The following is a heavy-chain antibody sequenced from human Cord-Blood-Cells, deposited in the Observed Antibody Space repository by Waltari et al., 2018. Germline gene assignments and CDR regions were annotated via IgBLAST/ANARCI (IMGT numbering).Heavy chain of an antibody. Sequence: EVQLLESGGGLVQLGGSLRLSGEASGFTFRRSDMSCVPQAPGKGLEWVSAISGSVGSTYYADSVKGRFTIARDNSKNTLYLQMTSLRAEDTAVYYCAKFMVRGVKGFDYWGQGTLVTVSS. CDR2: ISGSVGST. CDR1: GFTFRRSD. J-gene: IGHJ4*02. V-gene: IGHV3-23*01. D-gene: IGHD3-10*01. CDR3: AKFMVRGVKGFDY.